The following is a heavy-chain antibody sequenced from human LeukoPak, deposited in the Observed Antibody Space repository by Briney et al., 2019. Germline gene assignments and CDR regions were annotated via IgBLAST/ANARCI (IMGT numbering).Heavy chain of an antibody. V-gene: IGHV3-30*18. D-gene: IGHD4-23*01. CDR3: AKTEITVVTSTGDY. Sequence: PGRSLRLSCAASGFTFSSYAMHWVRQAPGKGLEWVAVISSDESNKYYVDSVKGRFTISRDNSKNTLYLQMNSLRAEDTAVYYCAKTEITVVTSTGDYWGQGTLVTVSS. CDR2: ISSDESNK. J-gene: IGHJ4*02. CDR1: GFTFSSYA.